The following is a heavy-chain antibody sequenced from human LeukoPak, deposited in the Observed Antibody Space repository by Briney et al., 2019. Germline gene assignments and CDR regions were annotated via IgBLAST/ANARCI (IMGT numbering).Heavy chain of an antibody. CDR3: ARDGYSSVWYVGLFDP. CDR2: ISYDGSNK. V-gene: IGHV3-30*04. D-gene: IGHD6-19*01. J-gene: IGHJ5*02. CDR1: GFTFSSYA. Sequence: PGRSLRLSCAASGFTFSSYAMHWVRQAPGKGLEWVAGISYDGSNKYYADSVKGRFTISRDNSKNTLYLQMNSLRAEDTAVYYCARDGYSSVWYVGLFDPWGQGTLVTVSS.